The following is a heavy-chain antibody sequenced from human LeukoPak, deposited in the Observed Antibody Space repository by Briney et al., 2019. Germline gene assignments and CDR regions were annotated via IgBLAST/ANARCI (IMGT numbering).Heavy chain of an antibody. CDR3: ARGYCSSTSCYHLPFDY. J-gene: IGHJ4*02. CDR1: GYTFTGYY. CDR2: INPNSGGT. V-gene: IGHV1-2*02. Sequence: ASVKVSCKASGYTFTGYYMHWVRQAPGQGLEWMGWINPNSGGTNYAQKFQGRVTMTRDTSISTAYMELSRLRSDDTAVYYCARGYCSSTSCYHLPFDYWGQGTLVTVSS. D-gene: IGHD2-2*01.